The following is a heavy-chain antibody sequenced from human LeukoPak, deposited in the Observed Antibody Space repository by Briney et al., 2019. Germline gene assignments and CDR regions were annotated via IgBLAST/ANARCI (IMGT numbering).Heavy chain of an antibody. CDR1: GFTFSSYG. V-gene: IGHV3-30*02. J-gene: IGHJ4*02. CDR3: AKGLQHYDILPTPGVDY. CDR2: IRYDGSNK. Sequence: GGSLRLSCAASGFTFSSYGMHWVRQAPGKGLEWVAFIRYDGSNKYYADSVKGRFTISRDNSKNTLYLQMNSLRAEDTAVYYCAKGLQHYDILPTPGVDYWGQGTLVTVSS. D-gene: IGHD3-9*01.